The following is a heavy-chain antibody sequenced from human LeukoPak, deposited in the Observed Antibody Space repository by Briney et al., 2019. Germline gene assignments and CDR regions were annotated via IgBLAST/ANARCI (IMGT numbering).Heavy chain of an antibody. CDR1: GYTFTGYY. CDR2: INPNSGGT. D-gene: IGHD3-10*01. CDR3: ARRGQLGASYGSGSYGY. Sequence: VASVKVSCKASGYTFTGYYMHWVRQAPGQGLEWMGWINPNSGGTNYAQKFQGRVTMTRDTSISTAYMELSRLRSDDTAVYYCARRGQLGASYGSGSYGYWGQGTLVTVSS. J-gene: IGHJ4*02. V-gene: IGHV1-2*02.